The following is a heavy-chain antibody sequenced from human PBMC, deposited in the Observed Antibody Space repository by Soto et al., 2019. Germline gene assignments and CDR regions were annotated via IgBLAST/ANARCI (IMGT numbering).Heavy chain of an antibody. J-gene: IGHJ2*01. D-gene: IGHD4-17*01. CDR3: ARIYGDYIRHFDL. CDR2: IYYSGST. V-gene: IGHV4-31*03. Sequence: SETLSLTCTVSGGSISSGGYYWSWIRQHPGKGLEWIGYIYYSGSTYYNPSLKSRVTISVDTSKNQFSLKLSSVTAADTAVYYCARIYGDYIRHFDLWGRGTLVTVSS. CDR1: GGSISSGGYY.